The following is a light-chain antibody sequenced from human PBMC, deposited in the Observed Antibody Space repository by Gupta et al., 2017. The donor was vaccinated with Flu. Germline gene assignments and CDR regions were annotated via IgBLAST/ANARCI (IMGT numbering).Light chain of an antibody. Sequence: EIVMTQSTLSLSVTPGEPASISCRSSQSLVGGTGYNYLDWYLQRPGQSPQLLIYLGSTRASGVPDRISGSGSGTDFTLKISRVGAEDVGVYYCMQALQAPLTFGGGTKVEF. J-gene: IGKJ4*01. CDR1: QSLVGGTGYNY. CDR2: LGS. CDR3: MQALQAPLT. V-gene: IGKV2-28*01.